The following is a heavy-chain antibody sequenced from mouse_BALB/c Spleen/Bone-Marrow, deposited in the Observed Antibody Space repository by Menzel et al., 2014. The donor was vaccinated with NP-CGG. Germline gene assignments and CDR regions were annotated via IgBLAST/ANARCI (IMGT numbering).Heavy chain of an antibody. CDR1: GFDFSRYW. CDR2: INPDSGTI. CDR3: ARPDYYGYLNY. J-gene: IGHJ2*01. V-gene: IGHV4-1*02. Sequence: EVKLLESGGGLVQPGGSLKLSCAASGFDFSRYWMSWVRQAPGKGLEWIGEINPDSGTINYSPSLKDKFIISRDNAKNTLYLRLNKVRSEDTALYYCARPDYYGYLNYWGQGTTLTVSS. D-gene: IGHD1-1*01.